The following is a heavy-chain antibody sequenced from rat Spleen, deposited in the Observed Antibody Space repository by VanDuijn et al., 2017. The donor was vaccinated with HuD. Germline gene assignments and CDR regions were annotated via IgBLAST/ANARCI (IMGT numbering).Heavy chain of an antibody. J-gene: IGHJ2*01. Sequence: QVQLKESGPGLVQPSQTLSLTCTVSGLSLTSNSVSWIRQFPGEGLEWMGVIWTGGSTTYNSLLKSRLSISRDTSKSQVFLKMNSLQTEDTATYYCARDGGELGYWGQGVMVTVSS. D-gene: IGHD4-1*01. CDR1: GLSLTSNS. CDR3: ARDGGELGY. CDR2: IWTGGST. V-gene: IGHV2-47*01.